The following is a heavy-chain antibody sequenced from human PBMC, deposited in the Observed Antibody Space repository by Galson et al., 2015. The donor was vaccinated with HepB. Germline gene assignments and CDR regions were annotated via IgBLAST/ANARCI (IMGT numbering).Heavy chain of an antibody. D-gene: IGHD2-2*01. CDR1: GFTFSSYS. V-gene: IGHV3-48*02. CDR3: ARSDIVVVPAAIPRFDY. Sequence: SLRLSCAASGFTFSSYSMNWVRQAPGKGLEWVSYISSSSSTIYYADSVKGRFTISRDNAKNSLYLQMNSLGDEDTAVYYCARSDIVVVPAAIPRFDYWGQGTLVTVSS. J-gene: IGHJ4*02. CDR2: ISSSSSTI.